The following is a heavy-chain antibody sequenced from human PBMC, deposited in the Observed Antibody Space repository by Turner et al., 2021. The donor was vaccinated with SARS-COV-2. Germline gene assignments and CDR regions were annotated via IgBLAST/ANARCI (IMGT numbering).Heavy chain of an antibody. Sequence: EVHLVESGGGLVKHGWSLTLSCAASGFMFSSFTMNWVRQAPGKGLEWVSSISHSSKYIYYADSVRGRFSISRDNAKKSVYLEMNTLRADDTAVYFCSRVQGAIDYWGQGILVTVSS. CDR3: SRVQGAIDY. CDR2: ISHSSKYI. J-gene: IGHJ4*02. V-gene: IGHV3-21*01. CDR1: GFMFSSFT.